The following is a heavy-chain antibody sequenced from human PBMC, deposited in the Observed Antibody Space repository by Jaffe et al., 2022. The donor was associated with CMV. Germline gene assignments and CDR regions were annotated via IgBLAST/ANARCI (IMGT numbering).Heavy chain of an antibody. CDR2: IWYDGSNK. CDR1: GFTFSSYG. D-gene: IGHD3-10*01. J-gene: IGHJ6*03. CDR3: SRRGGTMVRASYYYYYMDV. Sequence: QVQLVESGGGVVQPGRSLRLSCAASGFTFSSYGMHWVRQAPGKGLEWVAVIWYDGSNKYYADSVKGRFTISRDNSKNTLYLQMNSLRAEDTAVYYCSRRGGTMVRASYYYYYMDVWGKGTTVTVSS. V-gene: IGHV3-33*08.